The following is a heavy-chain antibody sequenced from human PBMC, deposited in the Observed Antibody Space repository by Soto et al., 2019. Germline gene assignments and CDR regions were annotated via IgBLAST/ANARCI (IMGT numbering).Heavy chain of an antibody. J-gene: IGHJ4*02. Sequence: GGSLRLSCAASGFIFSDYEMNWVRQAPGKGLEWVSFIGKSGYPIYYTDSVKGRFTMSRGNAKYSLTLQMNSLRAEDTAVYYCARESEDLTSNFDYWGQGTLVTVSS. CDR1: GFIFSDYE. CDR3: ARESEDLTSNFDY. CDR2: IGKSGYPI. V-gene: IGHV3-48*03.